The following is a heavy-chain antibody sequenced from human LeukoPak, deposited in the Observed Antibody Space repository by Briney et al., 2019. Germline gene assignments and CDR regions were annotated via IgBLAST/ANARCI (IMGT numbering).Heavy chain of an antibody. CDR1: GFTFSSYW. Sequence: GGSLRLSCTASGFTFSSYWMHWVRQAPGKGLVWVSRISIDGSSTSYADSVKGRFTISRDNAKNSLYLQMNSLRAEDTAVYYCARGPPVGQLDLWGQGTLVTVSS. J-gene: IGHJ5*02. CDR3: ARGPPVGQLDL. V-gene: IGHV3-74*01. D-gene: IGHD6-13*01. CDR2: ISIDGSST.